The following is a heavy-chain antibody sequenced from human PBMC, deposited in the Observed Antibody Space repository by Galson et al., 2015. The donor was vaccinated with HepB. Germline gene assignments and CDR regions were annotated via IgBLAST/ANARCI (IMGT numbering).Heavy chain of an antibody. D-gene: IGHD6-19*01. CDR3: ASSSDPTRNWHFDL. V-gene: IGHV3-66*02. Sequence: SLRLSCAASGLIVSNNYMTWVRQAPGKGLEWVSLIYGGGDTTYADSVRGRFTISRDISKSTLYVQMTSLTTEDTAAYYCASSSDPTRNWHFDLWGRGTLVIVSS. CDR1: GLIVSNNY. J-gene: IGHJ2*01. CDR2: IYGGGDT.